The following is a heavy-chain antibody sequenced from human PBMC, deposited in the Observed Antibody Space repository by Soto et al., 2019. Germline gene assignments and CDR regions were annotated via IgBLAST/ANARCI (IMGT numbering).Heavy chain of an antibody. Sequence: QVQLQQSGPGLVKPSQTLSLTCAISGDSVSTNSATWDWIRQSPSRGLEWLGRTYYRSKWDYDYAASVKGRINITPDTSNNQGSLHLDSVTPDDTAVYYCARLIGNSWLDSWGQGTLVTVSS. D-gene: IGHD2-8*01. V-gene: IGHV6-1*01. CDR3: ARLIGNSWLDS. CDR1: GDSVSTNSAT. CDR2: TYYRSKWDY. J-gene: IGHJ5*01.